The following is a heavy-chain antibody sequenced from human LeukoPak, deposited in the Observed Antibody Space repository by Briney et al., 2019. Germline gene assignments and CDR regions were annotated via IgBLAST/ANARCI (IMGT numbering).Heavy chain of an antibody. D-gene: IGHD3-16*01. V-gene: IGHV1-69*02. CDR2: IIPILGIA. CDR1: GYTFTGYY. J-gene: IGHJ4*02. CDR3: ARLSGPFPRNL. Sequence: SVKVSCKASGYTFTGYYMHWVRQAPGQGLEWMGRIIPILGIANYAQKFQGRVTITADKSTSTAYMELSSLRSEDTAVYYCARLSGPFPRNLWGQGTLVTVSS.